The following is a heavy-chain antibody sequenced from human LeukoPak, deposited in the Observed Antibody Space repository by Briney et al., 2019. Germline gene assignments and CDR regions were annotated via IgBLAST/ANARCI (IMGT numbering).Heavy chain of an antibody. V-gene: IGHV4-34*01. CDR2: INHSGST. Sequence: SETLSLTCAVYGGSFSGYYWSWIRQPPGKGLEWIGEINHSGSTNYNPSLKSRATISVDTSKDQFSLKLSSVTAADTAVYYCASLTTIVVPWGQGTLVTVSS. D-gene: IGHD3-22*01. CDR1: GGSFSGYY. CDR3: ASLTTIVVP. J-gene: IGHJ5*02.